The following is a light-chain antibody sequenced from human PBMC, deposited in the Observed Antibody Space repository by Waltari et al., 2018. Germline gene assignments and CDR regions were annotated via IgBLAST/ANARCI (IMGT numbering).Light chain of an antibody. Sequence: IKLNQAAYSLSESVGDSVTVTFRASQFISSYLVWYQQKPGKAPKLLIYAASTLQSGVPSRFSGSGSGTDFTLTISSLQPEDFATYYCQQLNSYPLTFGPGTKVDIK. CDR3: QQLNSYPLT. CDR1: QFISSY. J-gene: IGKJ3*01. V-gene: IGKV1-9*01. CDR2: AAS.